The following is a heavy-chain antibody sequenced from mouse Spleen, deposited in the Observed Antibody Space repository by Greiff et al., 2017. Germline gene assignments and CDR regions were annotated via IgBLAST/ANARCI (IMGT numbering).Heavy chain of an antibody. J-gene: IGHJ2*01. CDR2: INPSNGGT. CDR1: GYTFTSYY. D-gene: IGHD2-12*01. V-gene: IGHV1S81*02. Sequence: QVQLKQSGAELVKPGASVKLSCKASGYTFTSYYMYWVKQRPGQGLEWIGEINPSNGGTNFNEKFKSKATLTVDKSSSTAYMQLSSLTSEDSAVYYCTRSYYYFDYWGQGTTLTVSS. CDR3: TRSYYYFDY.